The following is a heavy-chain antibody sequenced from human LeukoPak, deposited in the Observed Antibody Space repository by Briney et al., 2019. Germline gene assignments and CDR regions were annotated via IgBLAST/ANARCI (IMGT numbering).Heavy chain of an antibody. CDR2: IYYSGST. CDR3: ARDEGAPHAFDI. J-gene: IGHJ3*02. D-gene: IGHD1-26*01. V-gene: IGHV4-59*01. CDR1: GGSISSYY. Sequence: PSETLSLTCTVSGGSISSYYRSWIRQPPGKGLEWIGYIYYSGSTNYNPSLKSRVTISVDTSKTQFSLKLSSVIAADTAVYYCARDEGAPHAFDIWGQGTMVTVSS.